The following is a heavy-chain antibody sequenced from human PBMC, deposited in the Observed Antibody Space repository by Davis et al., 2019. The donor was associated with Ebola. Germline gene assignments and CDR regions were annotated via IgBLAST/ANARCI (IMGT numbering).Heavy chain of an antibody. CDR1: GGSFSGYY. CDR2: INHSGST. CDR3: ARVGYSSGDYGMDV. J-gene: IGHJ6*02. Sequence: SETLSLTCGVYGGSFSGYYWSWIRQPPGKGLEWIGEINHSGSTNYNPSLKSRVTISVDTSKNQFSLKLSSVTAADTAVYYCARVGYSSGDYGMDVWGQGTTVTVSS. V-gene: IGHV4-34*01. D-gene: IGHD6-19*01.